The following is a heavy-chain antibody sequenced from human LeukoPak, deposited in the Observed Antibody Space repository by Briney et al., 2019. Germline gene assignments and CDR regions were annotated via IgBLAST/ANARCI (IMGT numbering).Heavy chain of an antibody. D-gene: IGHD6-13*01. CDR2: IKQDGSEK. V-gene: IGHV3-7*03. CDR3: ARLAAAYDY. CDR1: GFTFSNYW. J-gene: IGHJ4*02. Sequence: GGSLRLSCAASGFTFSNYWMSWVRQAPGKGLEWVANIKQDGSEKYYVDSVKGRFTISRDNAKNSLYLQMNSLRAGDTAVYYCARLAAAYDYWGQGTLVTVSS.